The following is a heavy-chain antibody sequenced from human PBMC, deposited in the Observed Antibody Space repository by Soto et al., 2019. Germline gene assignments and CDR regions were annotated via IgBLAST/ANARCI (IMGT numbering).Heavy chain of an antibody. J-gene: IGHJ6*02. V-gene: IGHV1-18*01. CDR2: ISAYNGNT. Sequence: RASVKVSCKASGYTFTSYGISWVRQAPGQGLEWMGWISAYNGNTNYAQKLQGRVTMTTDTSTSTAYMELRSLRSDDTAVYYCARVSMVRGVIIPNYYYYGMDVWGQGTTVTVSS. CDR1: GYTFTSYG. CDR3: ARVSMVRGVIIPNYYYYGMDV. D-gene: IGHD3-10*01.